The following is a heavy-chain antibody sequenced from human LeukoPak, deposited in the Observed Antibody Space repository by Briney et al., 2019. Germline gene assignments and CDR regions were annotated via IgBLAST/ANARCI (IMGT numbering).Heavy chain of an antibody. CDR2: ISGSGGST. Sequence: GGSLRLSCAASGFTFSSYAMSWVRQAPGKGLEWVSAISGSGGSTYYADSVKGRFTVSRDNPKNTLYLQMNSLRAEDTAVYFCAKRGVVIRVILVGFHKEAYYFDSWGQGALVTVSS. V-gene: IGHV3-23*01. CDR1: GFTFSSYA. J-gene: IGHJ4*02. CDR3: AKRGVVIRVILVGFHKEAYYFDS. D-gene: IGHD3-22*01.